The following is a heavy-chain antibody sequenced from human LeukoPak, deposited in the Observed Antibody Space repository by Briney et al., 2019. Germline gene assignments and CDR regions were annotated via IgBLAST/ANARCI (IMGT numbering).Heavy chain of an antibody. CDR1: GGSISSSSYY. CDR3: ARHRRITTVTTGPGSLGYYYMDV. D-gene: IGHD4-17*01. Sequence: KPSETLSLTCTVSGGSISSSSYYWGWIRQPPGKGLEWIGSIYYSGSTYYNPSLKSRVTISVDTSKNQFSLKLSSVTAADTAVYYCARHRRITTVTTGPGSLGYYYMDVWGEGTTVTISS. J-gene: IGHJ6*03. V-gene: IGHV4-39*01. CDR2: IYYSGST.